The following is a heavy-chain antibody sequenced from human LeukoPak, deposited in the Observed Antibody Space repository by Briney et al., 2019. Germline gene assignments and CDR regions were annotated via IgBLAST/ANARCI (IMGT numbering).Heavy chain of an antibody. Sequence: ASVRVSCTVSGYTLTELSMHWVRQAPGKGLEWVGGFDPEDGETSYAQKFQGRVTMTEDTSTDTANMELSSLRSEDTAVYYGAIQRIQLWIYWGQGTLVTVSS. V-gene: IGHV1-24*01. D-gene: IGHD5-18*01. J-gene: IGHJ4*02. CDR3: AIQRIQLWIY. CDR2: FDPEDGET. CDR1: GYTLTELS.